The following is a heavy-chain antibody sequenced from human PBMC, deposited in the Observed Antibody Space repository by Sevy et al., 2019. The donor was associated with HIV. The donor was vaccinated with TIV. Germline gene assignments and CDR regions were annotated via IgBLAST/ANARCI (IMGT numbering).Heavy chain of an antibody. CDR2: IKHDGSEK. V-gene: IGHV3-7*04. Sequence: GGSLRLSCAASGFTFSRYWMRWVRQAPGKGLEWVAIIKHDGSEKYYVDSVKGRFSISIDNAKNSLYLQMSSLRAEDTAVYYCARAHYDSSDYYSRPFDYWGQGTLVTVSS. CDR1: GFTFSRYW. D-gene: IGHD3-22*01. J-gene: IGHJ4*02. CDR3: ARAHYDSSDYYSRPFDY.